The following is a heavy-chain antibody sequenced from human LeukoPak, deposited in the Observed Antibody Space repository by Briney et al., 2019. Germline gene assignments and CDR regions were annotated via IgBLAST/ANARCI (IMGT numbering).Heavy chain of an antibody. CDR1: GFTFSSYW. D-gene: IGHD3-16*01. CDR2: IKSDGSST. Sequence: GGCLRLSCAVSGFTFSSYWMHWVRQVPGEGLGWVSRIKSDGSSTSYAESVNGRFTIARYNAKNMLNLQMNSLRAEDTAVYYCARGTSWGGDYFDYWGQGTLVNVSS. CDR3: ARGTSWGGDYFDY. J-gene: IGHJ4*01. V-gene: IGHV3-74*01.